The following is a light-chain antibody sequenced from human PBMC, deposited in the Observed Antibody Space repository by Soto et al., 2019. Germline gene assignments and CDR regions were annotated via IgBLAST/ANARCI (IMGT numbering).Light chain of an antibody. V-gene: IGKV3-11*01. CDR1: QSIYTY. CDR3: QQRSDWLIT. CDR2: DAS. J-gene: IGKJ5*01. Sequence: ILLTQSPATLSLSPGERGTLSCRSSQSIYTYLAWYQQKPGQAPRLLIYDASYRASGIPARFSGSGSGTDFTLTITSLESEDFAVYYCQQRSDWLITFGQGTRLEIK.